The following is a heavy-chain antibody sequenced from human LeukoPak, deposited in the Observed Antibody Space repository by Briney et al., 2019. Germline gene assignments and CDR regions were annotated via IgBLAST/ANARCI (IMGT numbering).Heavy chain of an antibody. D-gene: IGHD1-1*01. J-gene: IGHJ4*02. CDR3: AREGPGTTFDY. CDR2: IYSDRST. V-gene: IGHV3-66*01. CDR1: GFTVSSKY. Sequence: GGSLRLSCAASGFTVSSKYMSWVRQAPGKGLEWVSVIYSDRSTYYADSVKGRFTISRDNSKNTLYLQMNSLSAEDTAVYYCAREGPGTTFDYWGQGTLVTVSS.